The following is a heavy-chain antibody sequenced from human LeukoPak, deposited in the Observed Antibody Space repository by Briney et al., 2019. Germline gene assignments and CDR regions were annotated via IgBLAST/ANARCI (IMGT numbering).Heavy chain of an antibody. CDR3: TSVPVGYYGSDTDY. D-gene: IGHD3-10*01. CDR1: GFTFSTFW. CDR2: IQSYTDGGTA. Sequence: PGGSLRLSCATSGFTFSTFWMSWVRQAPGKGLEWVGRIQSYTDGGTADYAAPVKGRFTISRDDSKNTLWLQMNSLKTDDTALCYCTSVPVGYYGSDTDYWGQGTLVTVSS. J-gene: IGHJ4*02. V-gene: IGHV3-15*01.